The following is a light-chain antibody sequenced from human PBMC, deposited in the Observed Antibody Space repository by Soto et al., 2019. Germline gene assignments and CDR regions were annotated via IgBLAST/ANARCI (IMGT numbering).Light chain of an antibody. CDR3: QQTLGTPQT. CDR2: GAS. CDR1: QSVLYSSNNKNY. J-gene: IGKJ1*01. V-gene: IGKV4-1*01. Sequence: DIVMTQSPDSLAVSLGERATINCKSSQSVLYSSNNKNYLAWYQQKPGQAPRLLIYGASSRATGIPDRFSGSGSGTDFTLTISSLQPEDFATYYCQQTLGTPQTFGQGTKVDIK.